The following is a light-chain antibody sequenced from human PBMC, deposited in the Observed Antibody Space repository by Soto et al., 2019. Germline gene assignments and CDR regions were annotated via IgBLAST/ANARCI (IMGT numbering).Light chain of an antibody. CDR3: QQYNSYPWT. V-gene: IGKV1-5*03. Sequence: DIQMTQSPSTLSASVGDRVTITCRASQSISSWLAWYQQKPGKAPQSLIYTASSLESGVPSRFSGSGSGTEFTLTISSLQPDDFATYYCQQYNSYPWTFGQGTKVEIK. J-gene: IGKJ1*01. CDR2: TAS. CDR1: QSISSW.